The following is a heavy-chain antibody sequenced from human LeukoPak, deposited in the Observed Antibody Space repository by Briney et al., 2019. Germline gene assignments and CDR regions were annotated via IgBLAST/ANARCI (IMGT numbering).Heavy chain of an antibody. CDR3: ARAVYGDYFDP. D-gene: IGHD4-17*01. V-gene: IGHV4-59*01. CDR2: IYYSGST. J-gene: IGHJ5*02. CDR1: GGSISSYY. Sequence: SETLSLTCTVSGGSISSYYWSWIRQPPGKGLEWIGYIYYSGSTNYNPSLKSRVTISVDTSKNQFSLKLSSVTAADTAVHYCARAVYGDYFDPWGQGTLVTVSS.